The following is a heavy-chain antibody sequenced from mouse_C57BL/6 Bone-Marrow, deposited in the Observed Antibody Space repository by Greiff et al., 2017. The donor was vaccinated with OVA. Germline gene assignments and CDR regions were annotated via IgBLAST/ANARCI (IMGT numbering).Heavy chain of an antibody. D-gene: IGHD1-1*01. CDR2: IHPSDSDT. CDR1: GYTFTSYW. Sequence: VKLQQPGAELVKPGASVKVSCKASGYTFTSYWMHWVKQRPGQGLEWIGRIHPSDSDTNYNQKFKGKATLTVDKSSSTAYMQLSSLTSEDSAVYYCAIHVYYGSSYELDYWGQGTTLTVSS. V-gene: IGHV1-74*01. J-gene: IGHJ2*01. CDR3: AIHVYYGSSYELDY.